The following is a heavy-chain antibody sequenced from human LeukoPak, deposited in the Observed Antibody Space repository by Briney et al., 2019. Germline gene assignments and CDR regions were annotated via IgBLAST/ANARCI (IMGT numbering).Heavy chain of an antibody. CDR3: PSLPSSRWYRPDY. V-gene: IGHV4-34*01. CDR1: DGSFSGYY. J-gene: IGHJ4*01. CDR2: INHSGST. Sequence: PSETLSPTCAVYDGSFSGYYWSWFRQPPGKGLEWIGEINHSGSTNYNPSLKSRVTISVDTSKNQFSLKLSSLSPPRSPLHHRPSLPSSRWYRPDYWRHRTLVTVSS. D-gene: IGHD6-19*01.